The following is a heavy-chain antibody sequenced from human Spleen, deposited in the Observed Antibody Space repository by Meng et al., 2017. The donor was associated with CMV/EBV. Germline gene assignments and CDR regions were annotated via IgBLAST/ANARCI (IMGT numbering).Heavy chain of an antibody. CDR3: ARDHYCSSTSCHQHWFDP. V-gene: IGHV1-69*05. J-gene: IGHJ5*02. Sequence: FSSYAISWGRQAPGQGLEWMGGIIPIFGTANYAQKFQGRVTITTDESTSTAYMELSSLRSEDTAVYYCARDHYCSSTSCHQHWFDPWGQGTLVTVSS. CDR1: FSSYA. D-gene: IGHD2-2*01. CDR2: IIPIFGTA.